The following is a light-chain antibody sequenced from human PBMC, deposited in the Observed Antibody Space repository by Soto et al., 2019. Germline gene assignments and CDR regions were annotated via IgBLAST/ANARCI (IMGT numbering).Light chain of an antibody. V-gene: IGKV1-5*01. CDR2: DAS. CDR3: QQYNNYPWT. J-gene: IGKJ1*01. Sequence: DIQMTQSPSTLSASAGDRVTITCRASESISGWLAWYQQKPGKAPKLLIYDASTLQRGVPSRVSGSGSGTEFTLTISSLQPDDFATYYCQQYNNYPWTFGKGTSVEI. CDR1: ESISGW.